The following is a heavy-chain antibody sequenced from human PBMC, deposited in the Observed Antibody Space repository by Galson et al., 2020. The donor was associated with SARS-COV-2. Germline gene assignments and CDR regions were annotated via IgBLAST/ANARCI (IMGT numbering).Heavy chain of an antibody. D-gene: IGHD3-10*01. J-gene: IGHJ6*02. V-gene: IGHV5-51*01. Sequence: GESLKISCKGSGYSFTSYWIGWVRQMPGKGLEWMGIIYPGDSDTRDSTSFQGQVTISADKSISTAYLQWSSLKASDTAMYYCARHLDYYGSGSSYYYYYGMDVWGQGTTVTVSS. CDR2: IYPGDSDT. CDR3: ARHLDYYGSGSSYYYYYGMDV. CDR1: GYSFTSYW.